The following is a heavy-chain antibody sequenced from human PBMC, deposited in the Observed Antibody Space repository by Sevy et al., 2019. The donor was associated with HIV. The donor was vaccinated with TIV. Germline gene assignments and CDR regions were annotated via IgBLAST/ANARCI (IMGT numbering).Heavy chain of an antibody. CDR3: ARGRCSSTSCYTYYYYGMDV. CDR2: TYYRSKWYN. Sequence: SQTLSLTCAISGDSVSSNSAAWNWIRQSPSRGLEWLGRTYYRSKWYNDYAVSVKSRITINPETSKNQFSLQLNSVTPEDTAVYYGARGRCSSTSCYTYYYYGMDVWGQGTTVTVSS. CDR1: GDSVSSNSAA. J-gene: IGHJ6*02. V-gene: IGHV6-1*01. D-gene: IGHD2-2*01.